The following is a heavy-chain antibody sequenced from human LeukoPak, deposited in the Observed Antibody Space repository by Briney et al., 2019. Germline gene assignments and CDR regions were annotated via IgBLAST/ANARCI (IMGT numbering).Heavy chain of an antibody. V-gene: IGHV3-11*04. CDR2: MSRSGSSM. CDR3: ARGLIETGTTFDY. CDR1: GFTLGDYS. D-gene: IGHD1-7*01. Sequence: GGSLRLSXAASGFTLGDYSMTWIRQAPGKGLEWLSYMSRSGSSMYYADSVKGRFTISRDNAKNSVYLQMNSLGAEDTAVYYCARGLIETGTTFDYWGQGTLVTVSS. J-gene: IGHJ4*02.